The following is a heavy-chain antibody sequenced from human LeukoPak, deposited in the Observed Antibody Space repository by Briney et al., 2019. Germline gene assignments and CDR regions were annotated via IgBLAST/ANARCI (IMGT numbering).Heavy chain of an antibody. CDR1: GGSITSGDYY. D-gene: IGHD3-22*01. CDR2: MYYSGST. CDR3: ARPYYYDSRIDP. V-gene: IGHV4-30-4*01. J-gene: IGHJ5*02. Sequence: SQTLSLTCTVSGGSITSGDYYWSWIRQPPGKGLEWIAYMYYSGSTYYNPSLRSRVTMSADTSKNQFSLKLSSVTAADTAVYYCARPYYYDSRIDPWGQGTLVTVSS.